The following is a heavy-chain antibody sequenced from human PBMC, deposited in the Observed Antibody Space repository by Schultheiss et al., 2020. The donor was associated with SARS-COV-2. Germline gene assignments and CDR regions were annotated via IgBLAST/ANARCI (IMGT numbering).Heavy chain of an antibody. J-gene: IGHJ6*02. D-gene: IGHD2-2*01. CDR3: ARALDLQMPLYYYYGMDV. V-gene: IGHV4-59*01. Sequence: SETLSLTFTVSGGSISSYYWSWIRQPPGKGLEWIGYIYYSGSTNYNPSLKSRVTISVDTSKNQFSLKLSSVTAADTAVYYCARALDLQMPLYYYYGMDVWGQGTTVTVSS. CDR2: IYYSGST. CDR1: GGSISSYY.